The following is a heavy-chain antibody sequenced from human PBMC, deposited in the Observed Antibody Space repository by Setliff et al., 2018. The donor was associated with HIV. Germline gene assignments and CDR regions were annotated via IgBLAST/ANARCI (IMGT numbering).Heavy chain of an antibody. CDR3: VREYYGSESRYYYYYYMDV. CDR2: VNTDGSST. CDR1: GFTFSSYW. D-gene: IGHD3-10*01. V-gene: IGHV3-74*01. Sequence: GGSLRLSCAASGFTFSSYWMHWVRQAPGEGLVWVARVNTDGSSTNYADSVKGRFTISRDNAKNTLNLQMHSLRAEDTAVYFCVREYYGSESRYYYYYYMDVWGKGTTVTVSS. J-gene: IGHJ6*03.